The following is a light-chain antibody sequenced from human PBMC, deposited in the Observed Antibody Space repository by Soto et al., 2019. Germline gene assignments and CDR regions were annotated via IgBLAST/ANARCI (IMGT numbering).Light chain of an antibody. Sequence: DIQMTQSPSSLSASVGDRVTITCRASQSIGNYLNWYRQKPGRAPELLIYAASILQSAVPSRFRGSGSGTDFTLTISSLQPEDFASYYCQQSYNVLSWTFGQGTKVDI. J-gene: IGKJ1*01. CDR3: QQSYNVLSWT. CDR2: AAS. V-gene: IGKV1-39*01. CDR1: QSIGNY.